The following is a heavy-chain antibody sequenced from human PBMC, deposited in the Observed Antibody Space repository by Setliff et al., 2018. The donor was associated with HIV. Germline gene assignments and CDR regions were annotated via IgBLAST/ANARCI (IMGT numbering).Heavy chain of an antibody. V-gene: IGHV3-21*06. CDR1: GFTFSGYN. Sequence: GGSLRLSCAASGFTFSGYNLNWVRQAPGKGLEWVSSISGSSGYEYYEDSVKGRFTISRDSAKNSLYLQTSSLRADDTAVYYCAREVYRYDDGSESMDVWGKGTTFTVSS. CDR3: AREVYRYDDGSESMDV. CDR2: ISGSSGYE. D-gene: IGHD5-18*01. J-gene: IGHJ6*03.